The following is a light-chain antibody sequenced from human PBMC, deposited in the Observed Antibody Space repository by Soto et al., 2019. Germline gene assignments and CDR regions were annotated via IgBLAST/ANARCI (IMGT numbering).Light chain of an antibody. CDR2: HDN. V-gene: IGLV1-47*02. Sequence: QSVLTQPPSASGPPGQRITISCSGSSSNIGIDFVYWYQQLPGTAPKLLIYHDNQRPSGVPDRFSGSKSGTSASLVIGGRRSEDEADYYCASWDDNLRGYVFGTATKVTVL. CDR3: ASWDDNLRGYV. J-gene: IGLJ1*01. CDR1: SSNIGIDF.